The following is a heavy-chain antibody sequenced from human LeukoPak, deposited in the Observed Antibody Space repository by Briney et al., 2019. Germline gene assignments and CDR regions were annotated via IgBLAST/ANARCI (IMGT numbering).Heavy chain of an antibody. CDR1: GYTFTCYK. CDR2: INPNSGDT. Sequence: GASVTVSCTPSGYTFTCYKMHWVSQAPGQGLEWMGWINPNSGDTNYAQKFQGTVTMARDTSISTFYMELSRLRSDDTAVYFCANDSANGDFHFDFCGQGTLVTVSS. D-gene: IGHD4-17*01. J-gene: IGHJ4*02. V-gene: IGHV1-2*02. CDR3: ANDSANGDFHFDF.